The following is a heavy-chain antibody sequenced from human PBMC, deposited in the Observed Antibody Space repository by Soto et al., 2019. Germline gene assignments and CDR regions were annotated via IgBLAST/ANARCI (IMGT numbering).Heavy chain of an antibody. Sequence: PGGSLRLSCAASGFTFSSYGMHWVRQAPGKWLEWVAVISYDGSNNYYADSVKGRFTISRDNSKNTLYLQMNSLRAEDTAVYYCADTLAGDYYYGMDVWGQGTTVTVSS. CDR1: GFTFSSYG. V-gene: IGHV3-30*03. CDR2: ISYDGSNN. CDR3: ADTLAGDYYYGMDV. J-gene: IGHJ6*02. D-gene: IGHD6-19*01.